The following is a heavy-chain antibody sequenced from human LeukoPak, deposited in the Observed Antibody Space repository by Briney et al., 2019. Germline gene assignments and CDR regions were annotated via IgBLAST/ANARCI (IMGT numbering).Heavy chain of an antibody. CDR2: IYYSGST. Sequence: PSETLSLTCSVSGGSISNYFWTWIRQPPGKGLEWIGYIYYSGSTNYNPSLKSRVTISVDTSKNQFSLKLSSVTAADTAVYYCARGKRYGDNFDYWGQGTLVTVSS. CDR3: ARGKRYGDNFDY. V-gene: IGHV4-59*01. CDR1: GGSISNYF. J-gene: IGHJ4*02. D-gene: IGHD4-17*01.